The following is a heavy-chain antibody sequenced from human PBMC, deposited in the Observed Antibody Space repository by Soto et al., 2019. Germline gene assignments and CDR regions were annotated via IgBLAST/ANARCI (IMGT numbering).Heavy chain of an antibody. CDR2: ISSSSSYT. D-gene: IGHD6-13*01. V-gene: IGHV3-11*05. CDR1: GFTFSDYY. J-gene: IGHJ5*02. Sequence: KPGGSLRLSCAASGFTFSDYYMSWIRQAPGKGLEWVSYISSSSSYTNYADSVKGRFTISRDNAKNSLYLQMNSLRAEDTAVYYCARGGQQLEQVLMYNWFDPWGQGTLVTVSS. CDR3: ARGGQQLEQVLMYNWFDP.